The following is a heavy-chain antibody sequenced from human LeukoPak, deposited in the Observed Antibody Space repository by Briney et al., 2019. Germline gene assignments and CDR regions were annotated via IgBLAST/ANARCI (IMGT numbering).Heavy chain of an antibody. Sequence: GGTLRLSCAASGFTFDKAWMTWVRKAQGKGQELVGRIKSKIHGGTIDYAAPVKGRFTISRDDSENTVYLQMSCLRTEDTARDYCTTGPVPGIDYWGQGIQVTVSS. V-gene: IGHV3-15*01. CDR2: IKSKIHGGTI. CDR1: GFTFDKAW. CDR3: TTGPVPGIDY. J-gene: IGHJ4*02. D-gene: IGHD6-19*01.